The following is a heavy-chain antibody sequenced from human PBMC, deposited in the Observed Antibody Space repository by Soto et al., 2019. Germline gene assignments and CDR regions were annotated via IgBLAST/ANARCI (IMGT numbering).Heavy chain of an antibody. Sequence: EVQLVESGGGLVQPGGSLRLSCAAPGFTVSSNYMSWVRQAPGKGLEWVSVIYSGGSTYYADSVKGRFTISRDNSKNTLYLQMNSLRAEDTAVYYCASDSSGWYTDYWGQGTLVTVSS. CDR3: ASDSSGWYTDY. V-gene: IGHV3-66*01. D-gene: IGHD6-19*01. CDR1: GFTVSSNY. J-gene: IGHJ4*02. CDR2: IYSGGST.